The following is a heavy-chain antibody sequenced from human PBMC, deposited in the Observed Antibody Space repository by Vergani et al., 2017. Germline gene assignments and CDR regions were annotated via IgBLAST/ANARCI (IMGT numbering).Heavy chain of an antibody. Sequence: QVQLQESGPGLVKPSQTLSLTCAVSGGSISSGGYYWSWIRQPPGKGLEWIGYIYYSGSTNYNPSLKSRVTISVDTSKNQFSLKLSSVTAADTAVYYCAREVAVAGRHFDYWGQGTLVTVSS. V-gene: IGHV4-61*08. CDR3: AREVAVAGRHFDY. J-gene: IGHJ4*02. CDR1: GGSISSGGYY. D-gene: IGHD6-19*01. CDR2: IYYSGST.